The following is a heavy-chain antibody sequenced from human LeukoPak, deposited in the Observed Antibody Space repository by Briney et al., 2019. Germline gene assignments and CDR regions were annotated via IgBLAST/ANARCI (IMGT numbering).Heavy chain of an antibody. CDR2: ISGSGGST. Sequence: GGSLRLSCAASGFTFSSYAMSWVRQAPGKGLEWVSAISGSGGSTYYADSVKGRFTISRDNSKNTLYLQMNSLRAEDTAVYYCAKGRAYYYDSSGYYYGNYYYYMDVWGKGTTVTVSS. CDR3: AKGRAYYYDSSGYYYGNYYYYMDV. J-gene: IGHJ6*03. V-gene: IGHV3-23*01. D-gene: IGHD3-22*01. CDR1: GFTFSSYA.